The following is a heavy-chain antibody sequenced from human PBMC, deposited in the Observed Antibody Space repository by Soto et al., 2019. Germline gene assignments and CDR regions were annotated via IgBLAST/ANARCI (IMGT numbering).Heavy chain of an antibody. CDR1: GFTFSSYA. Sequence: GGSLRLSCAASGFTFSSYAMSWVRQAPGKGLEWVSAISGSGGSTYYADSVKGRFTISRDNSKNTLYLQMNSLRAEDTAVYYCAKDLYIRHYYYGMDVWGQGTTVTVYS. CDR3: AKDLYIRHYYYGMDV. CDR2: ISGSGGST. V-gene: IGHV3-23*01. J-gene: IGHJ6*02. D-gene: IGHD2-2*02.